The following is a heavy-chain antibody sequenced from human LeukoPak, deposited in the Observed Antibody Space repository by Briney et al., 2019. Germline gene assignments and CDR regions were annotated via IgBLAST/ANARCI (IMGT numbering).Heavy chain of an antibody. Sequence: GGSLRLSCAASGFTFSNYGMQWVRQAPGKRLEWVAFIRYDGGNKYYADSVKGRFTISRDNSKNTLYLQMNSLRTEDTAVYYCASAVGELSPDAFDIWGQGTMVTVSS. V-gene: IGHV3-30*02. D-gene: IGHD3-10*01. J-gene: IGHJ3*02. CDR2: IRYDGGNK. CDR1: GFTFSNYG. CDR3: ASAVGELSPDAFDI.